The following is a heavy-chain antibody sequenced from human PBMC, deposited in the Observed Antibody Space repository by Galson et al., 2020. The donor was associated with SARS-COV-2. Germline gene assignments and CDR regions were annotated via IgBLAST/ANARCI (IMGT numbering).Heavy chain of an antibody. V-gene: IGHV4-61*01. Sequence: ASETLSLTCTVSGGSVSSGSYYWSWIRQPPGKGLEWIGYIYYSGSTNYNPSLKSRVTISVDTSKNQFSLKLSSVTAADTAVYYCARDLNYYDGSGYWGGDAFDIWGQGTMVTVSS. CDR3: ARDLNYYDGSGYWGGDAFDI. CDR2: IYYSGST. CDR1: GGSVSSGSYY. J-gene: IGHJ3*02. D-gene: IGHD3-22*01.